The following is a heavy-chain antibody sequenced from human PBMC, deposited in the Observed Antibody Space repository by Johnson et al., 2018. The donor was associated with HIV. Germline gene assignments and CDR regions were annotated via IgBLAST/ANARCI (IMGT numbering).Heavy chain of an antibody. D-gene: IGHD6-13*01. CDR1: GFTFSSYA. CDR3: ESDGGYSSPHDAFDI. CDR2: ISYDGSNK. J-gene: IGHJ3*02. Sequence: QVQLVESGGGVARPGGSLRLSCAASGFTFSSYAMHWVRQAPGKGLEWVAVISYDGSNKYYADSVKGRFTISRDNSKNSLYLHMSSLRVEDTALYHCESDGGYSSPHDAFDIWGQGTMVTLSS. V-gene: IGHV3-30*04.